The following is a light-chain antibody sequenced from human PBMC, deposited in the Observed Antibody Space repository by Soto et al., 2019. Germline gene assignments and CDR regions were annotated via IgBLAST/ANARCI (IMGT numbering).Light chain of an antibody. CDR2: AAS. J-gene: IGKJ1*01. V-gene: IGKV1-39*01. Sequence: DIPMTQSPSSLSASVGDRVTITCRASQTINRYLNWYQQRPEKAPKLLTYAASTLQDGVPSRFRSSGSGTDFTLTTNSRQPEDISTYYCPQTYTIPRTFAQGTTVEI. CDR3: PQTYTIPRT. CDR1: QTINRY.